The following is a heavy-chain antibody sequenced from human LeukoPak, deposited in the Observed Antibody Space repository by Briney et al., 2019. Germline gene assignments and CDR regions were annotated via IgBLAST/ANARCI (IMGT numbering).Heavy chain of an antibody. CDR2: ISSSGSTI. CDR3: ARPRITMLRGAPAY. CDR1: GFTFSDYY. V-gene: IGHV3-11*04. D-gene: IGHD3-10*01. J-gene: IGHJ4*02. Sequence: PGGSLRLSCAASGFTFSDYYMSWVRQAPGKGGEGVSYISSSGSTIYYAGSVKGRFTISRDNAKNSLYLQMNSLRAEDTAVYYCARPRITMLRGAPAYWGQGTLVTVSS.